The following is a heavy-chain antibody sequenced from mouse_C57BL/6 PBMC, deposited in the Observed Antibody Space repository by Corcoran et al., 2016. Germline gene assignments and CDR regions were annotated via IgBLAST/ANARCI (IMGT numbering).Heavy chain of an antibody. CDR2: IKTYSGVP. D-gene: IGHD2-10*02. CDR1: GYTFTTYG. V-gene: IGHV9-3*01. J-gene: IGHJ4*01. CDR3: ARPSNLYYAMDY. Sequence: QIQLVQSGPELKKPGETVKISCKASGYTFTTYGMSWVKQAPGKGLKWMGWIKTYSGVPTYADDFKGRFAFSLETSASTAYLQINNLKNEDTATYFCARPSNLYYAMDYWGQGTSVTVSS.